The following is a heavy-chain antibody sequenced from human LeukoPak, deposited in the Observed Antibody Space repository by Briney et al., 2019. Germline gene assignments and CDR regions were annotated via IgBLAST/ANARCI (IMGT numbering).Heavy chain of an antibody. CDR2: IWYDGSNK. V-gene: IGHV3-33*08. CDR1: GFTFNNYG. CDR3: ATDRNSGKYYDY. D-gene: IGHD1-26*01. J-gene: IGHJ4*02. Sequence: GGSLRLSCAASGFTFNNYGMHWVRQAPGKGLEWVAVIWYDGSNKYYADSVKGRFTISRDNSKDTLYLQMNSLRAEDTAVYYCATDRNSGKYYDYWGQGTLVTVSS.